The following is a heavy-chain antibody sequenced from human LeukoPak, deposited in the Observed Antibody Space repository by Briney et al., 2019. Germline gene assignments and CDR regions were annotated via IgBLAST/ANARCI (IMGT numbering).Heavy chain of an antibody. CDR2: INPNSGGT. Sequence: ASVKVSCKASGYTLTGYYIHWVRQAPGQGLEWLGWINPNSGGTDYAQKFQGRVTMTRDTSISTAYMDLSRLKSDDTAVYYCARGDRTGITCYSGKDYWGQGTLVTVSS. D-gene: IGHD2-15*01. CDR1: GYTLTGYY. V-gene: IGHV1-2*02. CDR3: ARGDRTGITCYSGKDY. J-gene: IGHJ4*02.